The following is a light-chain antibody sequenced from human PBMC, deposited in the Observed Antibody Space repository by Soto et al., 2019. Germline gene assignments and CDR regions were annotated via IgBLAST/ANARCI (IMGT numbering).Light chain of an antibody. Sequence: QAASVSGSPGQSITISCTGTSSDVGGYNYVSWYQQHPGKAPKFMIYDVSNRPSGVSTRFSGSKSGNTASLTISGPQAEDEADYYCNSYTTSNTRQIVFGTGTKLTVL. CDR3: NSYTTSNTRQIV. CDR1: SSDVGGYNY. CDR2: DVS. J-gene: IGLJ1*01. V-gene: IGLV2-14*01.